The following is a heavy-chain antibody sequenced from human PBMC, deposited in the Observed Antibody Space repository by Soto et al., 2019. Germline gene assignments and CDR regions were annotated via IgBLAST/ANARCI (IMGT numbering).Heavy chain of an antibody. Sequence: VQLLESGGGLVQPGGSLRLSCAASGFTFSSYAMSWVRQAPGKGLEWVSAISGSGGSTYYADSVKGRFTISRDNSKNTLYLQMNSLRAGDTAVYYCAKGGEITFGGVISGCYFDYWGQGTLVTVSS. V-gene: IGHV3-23*01. CDR3: AKGGEITFGGVISGCYFDY. J-gene: IGHJ4*02. CDR2: ISGSGGST. CDR1: GFTFSSYA. D-gene: IGHD3-16*01.